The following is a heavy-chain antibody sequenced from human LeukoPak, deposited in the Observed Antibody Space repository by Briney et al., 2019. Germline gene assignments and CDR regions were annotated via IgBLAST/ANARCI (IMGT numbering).Heavy chain of an antibody. CDR1: GGSISSYY. D-gene: IGHD2-21*02. CDR2: IYYSGST. J-gene: IGHJ6*02. V-gene: IGHV4-59*08. CDR3: ARSGVTADYYGTDV. Sequence: PSETLSLTCTVSGGSISSYYWSWIRQPPGKGLEWIGYIYYSGSTNYNPSLKSRVTISVDTSKNQFSLKLSSVTAADTAVYYCARSGVTADYYGTDVWGQGTTVTVSS.